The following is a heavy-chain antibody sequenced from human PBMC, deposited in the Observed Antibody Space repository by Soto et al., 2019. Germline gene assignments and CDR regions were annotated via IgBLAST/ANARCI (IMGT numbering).Heavy chain of an antibody. CDR1: KFAITSHV. D-gene: IGHD7-27*01. V-gene: IGHV3-23*04. CDR3: AKRTGDYYFYGLDA. J-gene: IGHJ6*02. CDR2: ISASGGST. Sequence: EVQMVESGGGLVKPGGSQRLSCKALKFAITSHVMTWVRQAPGKGLEWVSGISASGGSTFYADSVLGRFTISRDDTRNMVYLQMDSLRADGTAVYYCAKRTGDYYFYGLDAWGQGTTVVVSS.